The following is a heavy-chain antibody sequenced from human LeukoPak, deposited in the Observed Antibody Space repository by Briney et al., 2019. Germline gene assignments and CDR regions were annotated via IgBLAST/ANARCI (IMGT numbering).Heavy chain of an antibody. J-gene: IGHJ6*03. CDR1: GFTFSIYS. D-gene: IGHD6-13*01. V-gene: IGHV3-21*06. Sequence: SGGSLRLSCAASGFTFSIYSVTWVRQAPAKGLEWVASISSTSSYIYYTDSERGRFPISRDNAQYLAYLQMNSLRAEHTAVYYCARLDRADYSTSPVPYYNYYMNAWDKGTTVIVSS. CDR3: ARLDRADYSTSPVPYYNYYMNA. CDR2: ISSTSSYI.